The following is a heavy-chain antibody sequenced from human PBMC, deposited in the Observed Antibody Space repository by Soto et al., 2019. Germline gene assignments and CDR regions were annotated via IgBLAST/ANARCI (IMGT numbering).Heavy chain of an antibody. CDR1: NGSISSSISY. Sequence: QPQLQESGPGLVKPSETLSLTCTVSNGSISSSISYWGWIRQPPGGGLAWIGSIYYNGNTYYNPSLKSRVTISVDTSKNQFSRKLSAVTAADTAVYYCARHPTGRCFGDGPDYRGQGTLVTVSS. V-gene: IGHV4-39*01. D-gene: IGHD3-10*01. CDR2: IYYNGNT. CDR3: ARHPTGRCFGDGPDY. J-gene: IGHJ4*02.